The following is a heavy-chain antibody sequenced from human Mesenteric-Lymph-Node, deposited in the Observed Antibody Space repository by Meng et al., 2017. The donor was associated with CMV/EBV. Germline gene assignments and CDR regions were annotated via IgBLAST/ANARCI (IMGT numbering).Heavy chain of an antibody. J-gene: IGHJ6*02. V-gene: IGHV3-21*04. CDR3: AREGGTSGSHKDSNQYYYGMDV. CDR2: ISSSSSYI. CDR1: GFTFSSYS. D-gene: IGHD1-26*01. Sequence: GESLKISCAASGFTFSSYSMNWVRQAPGKGLEWVSSISSSSSYIYYADSVKGRFTISRDNAKNSLYLQMNSLRAEDTAVYYCAREGGTSGSHKDSNQYYYGMDVWGQGTTVTVSS.